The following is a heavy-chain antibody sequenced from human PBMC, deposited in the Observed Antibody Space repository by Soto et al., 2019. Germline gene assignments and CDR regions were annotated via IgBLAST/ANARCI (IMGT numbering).Heavy chain of an antibody. D-gene: IGHD2-15*01. V-gene: IGHV4-59*13. Sequence: QVQLQESGPGLVKPSETLSLTCSVSGGAISSYYWSWLRQPPGKGLEWIGYIYYSGRTNYNPSLMSRVTIEVDPSKNHFSLKLGSVTAAYTAVYSCARVSCSCGSCYGDYWGKGTLVTVSS. J-gene: IGHJ4*02. CDR3: ARVSCSCGSCYGDY. CDR1: GGAISSYY. CDR2: IYYSGRT.